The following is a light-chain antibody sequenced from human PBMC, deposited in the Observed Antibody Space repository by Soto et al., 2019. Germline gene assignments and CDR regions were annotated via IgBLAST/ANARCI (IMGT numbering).Light chain of an antibody. CDR2: GAS. J-gene: IGKJ1*01. V-gene: IGKV3-15*01. CDR3: QQYKNWPLIT. CDR1: QSVSSN. Sequence: EIVMTQSPATLSVSPGERATLSCRASQSVSSNLAWYQQKPGQAPRLLIYGASTRATGIPARFSGSGSGTEFTLTISSLQSEDFAVYYCQQYKNWPLITFGQGTKVDIK.